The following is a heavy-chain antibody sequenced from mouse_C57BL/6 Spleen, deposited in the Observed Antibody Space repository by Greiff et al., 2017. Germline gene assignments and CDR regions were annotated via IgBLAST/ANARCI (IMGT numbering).Heavy chain of an antibody. J-gene: IGHJ4*01. CDR3: AREIFGGAMDY. CDR2: IYPSDSET. CDR1: GYTFTSYW. V-gene: IGHV1-61*01. Sequence: QVQLQQSGAELVRPGSSVKLSCKASGYTFTSYWMDWVKQRPGQGLEWIGNIYPSDSETHYNQKFKDKATLTVDKSSSTAYMQLSSLTSEDSAVYYCAREIFGGAMDYWGQGTSVTVSS. D-gene: IGHD1-1*02.